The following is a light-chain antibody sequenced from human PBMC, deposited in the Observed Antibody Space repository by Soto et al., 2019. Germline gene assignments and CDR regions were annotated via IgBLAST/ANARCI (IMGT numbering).Light chain of an antibody. CDR3: QQYGNSGT. CDR1: QSVGSSS. Sequence: VLTQSPATLSLSPGDRATLSCRASQSVGSSSVWWYQQTPGAAHRLVNYDISNRGTGIPDRFGGSGSGTVFPITISRLEHEDFAVYYCQQYGNSGTFGQGTKVDIK. V-gene: IGKV3-20*01. CDR2: DIS. J-gene: IGKJ1*01.